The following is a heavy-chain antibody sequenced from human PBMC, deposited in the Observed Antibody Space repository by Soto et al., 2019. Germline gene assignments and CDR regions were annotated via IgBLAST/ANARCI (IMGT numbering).Heavy chain of an antibody. CDR1: GYSFTSYW. D-gene: IGHD6-13*01. CDR2: IYPGDSDT. CDR3: AGGWGLSSSWPNWFDP. Sequence: HGESLKISCKGSGYSFTSYWIGWVRQMPGKGLEWMGIIYPGDSDTRYSPSFQGQVTISADKSISTAYLQWSSLKASDTAMYYCAGGWGLSSSWPNWFDPWGQGTLVTVSS. J-gene: IGHJ5*02. V-gene: IGHV5-51*01.